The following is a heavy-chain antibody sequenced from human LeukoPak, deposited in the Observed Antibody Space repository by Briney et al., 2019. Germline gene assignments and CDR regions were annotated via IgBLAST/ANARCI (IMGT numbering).Heavy chain of an antibody. CDR1: GFTFSSYG. CDR3: ARETAGSVTYGMDV. CDR2: IWYDGSNK. Sequence: PGGSLRLSCAASGFTFSSYGMHWVRQAPGKGLEWVAVIWYDGSNKYYADSVKGRFTISRDNSKNTLYLQMNSLRAEDTAVYYCARETAGSVTYGMDVWGQGTTVTVSS. V-gene: IGHV3-33*01. D-gene: IGHD6-19*01. J-gene: IGHJ6*02.